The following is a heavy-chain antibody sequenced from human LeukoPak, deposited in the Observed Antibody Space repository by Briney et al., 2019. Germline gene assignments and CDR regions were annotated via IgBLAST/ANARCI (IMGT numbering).Heavy chain of an antibody. CDR3: ARGGDSMIVVGPFDY. J-gene: IGHJ4*02. CDR1: GGSISSSSYY. Sequence: SETLSLTCTVSGGSISSSSYYWGWIRQPPEKGLEWIGSTYYSGSTYYNPSLKSRVTISVDTSKNQFSLKLSSVTAADTAVYYCARGGDSMIVVGPFDYWGQGTLVTVSS. D-gene: IGHD3-22*01. V-gene: IGHV4-39*01. CDR2: TYYSGST.